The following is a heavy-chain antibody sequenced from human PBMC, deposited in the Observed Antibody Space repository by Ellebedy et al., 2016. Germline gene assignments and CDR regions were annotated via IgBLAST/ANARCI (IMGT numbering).Heavy chain of an antibody. J-gene: IGHJ5*02. Sequence: SETLSLTCTDSHDNIKTFSWSWIRQPPGKPLEWIGDIFYNGTTIYHPSLKTRLTMSRDMSKKEFSVKMTSVTAADTAFYYCTRSVRASGWADPWGQGILVIVS. CDR1: HDNIKTFS. V-gene: IGHV4-59*01. CDR3: TRSVRASGWADP. CDR2: IFYNGTT. D-gene: IGHD6-19*01.